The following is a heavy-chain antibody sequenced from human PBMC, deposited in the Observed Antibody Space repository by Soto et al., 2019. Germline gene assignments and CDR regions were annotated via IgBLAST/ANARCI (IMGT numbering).Heavy chain of an antibody. CDR2: ISYDGSNK. D-gene: IGHD4-4*01. V-gene: IGHV3-30*18. J-gene: IGHJ6*02. CDR1: GLSFSSYG. Sequence: QVQLVESGGGVVQPGRPLRLSCIASGLSFSSYGMHWVRQAPSKGLEWVAVISYDGSNKYYADSVKGRFTISRDNSKNTLYLQMNSLSAEDTAEYYCAKDPTVTHDHYYEMDVWGQGTTVTVSS. CDR3: AKDPTVTHDHYYEMDV.